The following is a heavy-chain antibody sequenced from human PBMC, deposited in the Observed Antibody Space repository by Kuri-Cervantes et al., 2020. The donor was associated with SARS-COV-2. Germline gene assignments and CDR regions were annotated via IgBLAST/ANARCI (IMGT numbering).Heavy chain of an antibody. V-gene: IGHV4-39*01. D-gene: IGHD3-3*01. J-gene: IGHJ6*03. CDR2: IYYSGST. Sequence: GSLRLSCTVSGGSISSSSYYWGWIRQPPGKGLEWIGSIYYSGSTYYNPSLKSRVTISVDTSKNQFSLKLSSVTAAGTAVYYCARRAKMLRFLEWFPGYMDVWGKGTTVTVSS. CDR3: ARRAKMLRFLEWFPGYMDV. CDR1: GGSISSSSYY.